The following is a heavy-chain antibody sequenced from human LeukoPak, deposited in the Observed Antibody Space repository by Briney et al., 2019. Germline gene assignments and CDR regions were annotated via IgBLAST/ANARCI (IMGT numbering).Heavy chain of an antibody. CDR1: GFTFSSYA. CDR2: FSFNGEST. J-gene: IGHJ5*02. CDR3: ARDSSGWYAGWFDP. D-gene: IGHD6-19*01. Sequence: GGSLRLSCAASGFTFSSYAMTWVRQAPGKGLEWVSSFSFNGESTYYADSAKGRFTISRDNSKNTLYLQMNSLRAEDTAVYYCARDSSGWYAGWFDPWGQGTLVTVSS. V-gene: IGHV3-23*01.